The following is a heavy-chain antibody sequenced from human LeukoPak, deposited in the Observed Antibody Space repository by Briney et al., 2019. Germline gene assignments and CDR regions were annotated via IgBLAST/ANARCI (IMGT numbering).Heavy chain of an antibody. J-gene: IGHJ4*02. CDR3: TRAPLYHDALTGYNPYLDQ. CDR2: ISGSGGST. V-gene: IGHV3-23*01. D-gene: IGHD3-9*01. CDR1: GFTFSSYA. Sequence: GGSLRLSCAASGFTFSSYAMSWVRQAPGKGLEWVSAISGSGGSTYYADSVKGRFTISRDNSKNTLYLQMNSLRAEDTAVYYCTRAPLYHDALTGYNPYLDQWGQGVPVTVSS.